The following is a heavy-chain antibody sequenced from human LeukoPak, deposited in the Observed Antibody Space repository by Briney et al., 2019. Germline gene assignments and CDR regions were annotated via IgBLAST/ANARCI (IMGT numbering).Heavy chain of an antibody. V-gene: IGHV3-21*01. CDR1: GFTFSSYA. Sequence: PGGSLRLSCAASGFTFSSYAMSWVRQAPGKGLEWVSSISSSSSYIYYADSVKGRFTISRDNAKNSLYLQMNSLRAEDTAVYYCARDMAAVDYWGQGTLVTVSS. CDR3: ARDMAAVDY. D-gene: IGHD6-6*01. J-gene: IGHJ4*02. CDR2: ISSSSSYI.